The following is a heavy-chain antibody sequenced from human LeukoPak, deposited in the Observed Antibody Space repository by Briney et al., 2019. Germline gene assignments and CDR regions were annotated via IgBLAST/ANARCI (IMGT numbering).Heavy chain of an antibody. CDR1: GGSISSSSYY. J-gene: IGHJ3*02. CDR3: ARDFLVVAVYAFDI. CDR2: IYYSGST. Sequence: PSETLSLTCTVSGGSISSSSYYWGWIRQPPGKGLEWIGSIYYSGSTYYNPSLKSRVTISVDTSKNQFSLKLSSVTAADTAVYYCARDFLVVAVYAFDIWGQGTMVTVSS. V-gene: IGHV4-39*07. D-gene: IGHD2-15*01.